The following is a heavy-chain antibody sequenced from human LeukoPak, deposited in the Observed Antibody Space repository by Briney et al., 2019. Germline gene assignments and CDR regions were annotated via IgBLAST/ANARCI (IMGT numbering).Heavy chain of an antibody. Sequence: SETLSLTCTVSGGSISSYYWSWIRQPPGEGMEWIGYIYYSGSTNSNPSLKSRVTISVDTSKNQFSLKLSSVTAADTAVYYCARETCSGGSCYLLDYWGQGTLVTVSS. CDR3: ARETCSGGSCYLLDY. CDR2: IYYSGST. CDR1: GGSISSYY. D-gene: IGHD2-15*01. V-gene: IGHV4-59*01. J-gene: IGHJ4*02.